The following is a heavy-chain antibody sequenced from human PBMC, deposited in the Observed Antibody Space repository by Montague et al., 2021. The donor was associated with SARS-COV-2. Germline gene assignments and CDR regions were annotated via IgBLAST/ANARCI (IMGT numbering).Heavy chain of an antibody. D-gene: IGHD3-22*01. Sequence: SETLSLTCTVSGGAMSSYYWSWIRQPPGKGLEWIGYIYYSGSTNYNPSLKSRVTISVDTSKNQFSLKLSSVTAADTAAYYCARHGGSSGGHRCGFDPWGQGTLVTVSS. CDR2: IYYSGST. J-gene: IGHJ5*02. CDR1: GGAMSSYY. V-gene: IGHV4-59*08. CDR3: ARHGGSSGGHRCGFDP.